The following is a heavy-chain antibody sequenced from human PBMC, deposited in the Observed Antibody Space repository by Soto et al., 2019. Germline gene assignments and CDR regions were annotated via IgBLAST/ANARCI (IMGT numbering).Heavy chain of an antibody. Sequence: SPTLSLTCAISGDSVSSNSAAWNWIRQSPSRGLEWLGRTYYRSKWYNDYAVSVKSRITINPDTSKNQFSLQLNSVTPEDTAVYYCAREGLRFDYYYYYMDVWGKGTTVTVSS. CDR3: AREGLRFDYYYYYMDV. V-gene: IGHV6-1*01. D-gene: IGHD5-12*01. J-gene: IGHJ6*03. CDR1: GDSVSSNSAA. CDR2: TYYRSKWYN.